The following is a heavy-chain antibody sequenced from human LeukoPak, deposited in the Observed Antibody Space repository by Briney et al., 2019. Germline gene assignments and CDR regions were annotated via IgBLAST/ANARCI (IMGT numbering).Heavy chain of an antibody. D-gene: IGHD5-24*01. J-gene: IGHJ4*02. CDR3: ARDRRMATITFGFDY. CDR1: GFIFSTYV. Sequence: PGGSLRLSCAASGFIFSTYVMTWVRQVPGKGLEWVSSINTSGGRAHYADSVKGRFTISRDNSKNTLYLQMNSLRAEDTAVYYCARDRRMATITFGFDYWGQGTLVTVSS. CDR2: INTSGGRA. V-gene: IGHV3-23*01.